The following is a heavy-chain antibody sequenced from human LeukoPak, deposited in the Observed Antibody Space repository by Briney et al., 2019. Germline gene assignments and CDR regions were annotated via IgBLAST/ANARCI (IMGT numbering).Heavy chain of an antibody. J-gene: IGHJ3*02. CDR3: ARGPPGLRYFDWMSGSGDAFDI. V-gene: IGHV3-48*03. CDR1: GFTLSRFE. Sequence: GGSPRLSCAAPGFTLSRFEINLGRPGPGEGLGWVFYIISSCSTIYYADSVKGRFTISRDNAKNSLYLQMNSLRAEDTAVYYCARGPPGLRYFDWMSGSGDAFDIWGQGTMVTVSS. D-gene: IGHD3-9*01. CDR2: IISSCSTI.